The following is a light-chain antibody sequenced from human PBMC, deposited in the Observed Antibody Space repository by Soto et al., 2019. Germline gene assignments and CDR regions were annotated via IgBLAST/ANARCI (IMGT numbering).Light chain of an antibody. V-gene: IGKV3-11*01. CDR1: QSVSSY. CDR3: QQRSIWPRT. J-gene: IGKJ3*01. CDR2: DAS. Sequence: EIVLTQSPATLSLSPGERATLSCRASQSVSSYLAWYQQKPGQAPRLLIYDASNRATGIPARFSGSGSGTDFTLTISSLEPEDFAVYYCQQRSIWPRTFGRGTKVDIK.